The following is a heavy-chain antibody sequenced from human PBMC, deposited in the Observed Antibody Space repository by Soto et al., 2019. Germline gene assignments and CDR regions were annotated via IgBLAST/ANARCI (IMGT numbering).Heavy chain of an antibody. J-gene: IGHJ6*02. V-gene: IGHV1-8*01. Sequence: EASVKVSCKASGYTFTSYDINWVRQATGQGLEWMGWMNPNSGNTGYAQKFQGRVTMTRNTSISTAYMELSSLRSEDTAVYYCARDWALRYCSSTSCYYYYYGMDVWGQGTTVTVSS. CDR3: ARDWALRYCSSTSCYYYYYGMDV. CDR2: MNPNSGNT. CDR1: GYTFTSYD. D-gene: IGHD2-2*01.